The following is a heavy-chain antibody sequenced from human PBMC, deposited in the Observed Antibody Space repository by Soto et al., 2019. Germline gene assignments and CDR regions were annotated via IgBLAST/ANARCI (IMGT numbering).Heavy chain of an antibody. CDR2: IIPILGIA. Sequence: QVQLVRSGAEVKKPGSSVKVSCKASGGTFSSYTISWVRQAPGQGLEWMGRIIPILGIANYAQKFQGRVTITADKSTSTAYMELSSLRSEDTAVYYCARGHGEIANWFDPWGQGTLVTVSS. D-gene: IGHD4-17*01. V-gene: IGHV1-69*02. CDR1: GGTFSSYT. CDR3: ARGHGEIANWFDP. J-gene: IGHJ5*02.